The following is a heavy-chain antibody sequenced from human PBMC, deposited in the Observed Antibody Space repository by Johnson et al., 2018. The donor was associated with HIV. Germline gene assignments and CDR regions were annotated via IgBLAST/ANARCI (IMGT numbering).Heavy chain of an antibody. CDR3: AKDPGIAAAEDAFDI. J-gene: IGHJ3*02. CDR2: ISYDGSNK. V-gene: IGHV3-30*18. D-gene: IGHD6-13*01. Sequence: AVISYDGSNKYYADSVQGRFTISRDNSKNTLYLQMNSLRAEDTAVYYCAKDPGIAAAEDAFDIWGQGTMVTVSS.